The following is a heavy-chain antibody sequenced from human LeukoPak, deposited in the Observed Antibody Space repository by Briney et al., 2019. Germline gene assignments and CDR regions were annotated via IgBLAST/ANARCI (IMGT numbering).Heavy chain of an antibody. D-gene: IGHD1-26*01. CDR1: GYTFTSYD. V-gene: IGHV1-8*03. J-gene: IGHJ4*02. CDR2: MNPNSGNT. Sequence: ASVKVSCKASGYTFTSYDINWVRQATGQGLEWMGWMNPNSGNTGYAQKFQARVTITRNTSISTAYMELSSLRSEDTAVYYCAKSGTFFLYYFDYWGQGTLVTVSS. CDR3: AKSGTFFLYYFDY.